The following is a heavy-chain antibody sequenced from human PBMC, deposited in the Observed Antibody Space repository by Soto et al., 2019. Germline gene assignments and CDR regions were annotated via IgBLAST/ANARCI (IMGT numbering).Heavy chain of an antibody. J-gene: IGHJ4*02. Sequence: SETLSLTCTVSGGSISIDDYYWSWIRQPPGKGLEWIGYIYYSGSTDYNPSLKRRTSISVDTSKNEFSLRLNSVTVADAAVYYCARAYWYDNSGNSFNYWGQGTLVTVSS. D-gene: IGHD3-22*01. CDR2: IYYSGST. CDR1: GGSISIDDYY. V-gene: IGHV4-30-4*01. CDR3: ARAYWYDNSGNSFNY.